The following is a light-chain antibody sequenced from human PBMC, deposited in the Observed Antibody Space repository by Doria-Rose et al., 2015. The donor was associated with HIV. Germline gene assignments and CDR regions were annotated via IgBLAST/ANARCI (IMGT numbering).Light chain of an antibody. V-gene: IGKV1-5*03. CDR3: QQYVSFST. J-gene: IGKJ1*01. CDR2: KAS. CDR1: QSISIW. Sequence: RVTITCRASQSISIWLAWYQQKPGKAPKLLIYKASTLEGGVPSRLSGSGSGTELTLTISSLQPDDFATYFCQQYVSFSTFGQGTKVEIK.